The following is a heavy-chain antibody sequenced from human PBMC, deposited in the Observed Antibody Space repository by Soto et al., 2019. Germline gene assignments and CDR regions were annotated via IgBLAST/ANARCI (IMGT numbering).Heavy chain of an antibody. J-gene: IGHJ4*02. CDR3: ARAREAALLRAPSSY. CDR2: IGGSGVGT. D-gene: IGHD2-21*02. Sequence: PGGSLRLSCEASGFTFSSYTMNWVRRAPGKELEWVATIGGSGVGTNYGDSVKVRFTISRDNSKNTVYLQMNSLRAEDTAIYYCARAREAALLRAPSSYWGRVTLVTVS. V-gene: IGHV3-23*01. CDR1: GFTFSSYT.